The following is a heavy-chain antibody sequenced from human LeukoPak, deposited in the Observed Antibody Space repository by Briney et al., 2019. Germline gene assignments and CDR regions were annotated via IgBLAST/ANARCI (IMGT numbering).Heavy chain of an antibody. Sequence: SETLSLTCTVSGGSVTYTNYYWGWIRQPPGKGLQWIGVIYYNGKTYYNPSLKSRVTVAVDTSKNQFSLKLSSVTAADTAVYYCASKDVDTAMDTWGQGTLVTVSS. V-gene: IGHV4-39*01. D-gene: IGHD5-18*01. CDR3: ASKDVDTAMDT. J-gene: IGHJ5*02. CDR2: IYYNGKT. CDR1: GGSVTYTNYY.